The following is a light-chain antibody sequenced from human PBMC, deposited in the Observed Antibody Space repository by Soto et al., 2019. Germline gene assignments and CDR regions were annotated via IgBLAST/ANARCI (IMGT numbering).Light chain of an antibody. J-gene: IGLJ3*02. CDR1: SSDVGANNF. V-gene: IGLV2-14*01. CDR2: GVT. Sequence: QSALTQPASVSGSPGQSITISCTGTSSDVGANNFVSWYQQHPGKAPKLLIYGVTNRPSGVSNRFSGSKSGNTASLSISGLQADDDGDYYCSSDANTHNGVFGGGTKVTVL. CDR3: SSDANTHNGV.